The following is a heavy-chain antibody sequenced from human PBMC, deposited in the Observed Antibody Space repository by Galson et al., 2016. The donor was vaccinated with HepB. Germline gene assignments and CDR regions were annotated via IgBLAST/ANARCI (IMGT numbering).Heavy chain of an antibody. CDR3: ARGNRAGGYYLFDS. CDR2: ISETGTTT. Sequence: SLRLSCAASGITFSDFYMSWIRQAPGKGLEWVSYISETGTTTYNAASVRGRFTISRDNAKNSLYLQLNSLRAEDRAVYYCARGNRAGGYYLFDSWGHGTLVTVSS. V-gene: IGHV3-11*01. CDR1: GITFSDFY. D-gene: IGHD3-3*01. J-gene: IGHJ5*01.